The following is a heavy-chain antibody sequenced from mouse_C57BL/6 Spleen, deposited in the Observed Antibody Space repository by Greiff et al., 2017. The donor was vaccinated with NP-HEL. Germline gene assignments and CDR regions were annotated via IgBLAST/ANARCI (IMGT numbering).Heavy chain of an antibody. Sequence: QVQLQQPGAELVRPGSSVKLSCKASGYTFTSYWMHWVKQRPIQGLEWIGNIDPSDSETHYNQKFKDKATLTVDKSSSTAYMQLSSLTSEDSAVYYCARKRDYYGSRGGYFDVWGTGTTVTVSS. CDR2: IDPSDSET. D-gene: IGHD1-1*01. CDR1: GYTFTSYW. J-gene: IGHJ1*03. V-gene: IGHV1-52*01. CDR3: ARKRDYYGSRGGYFDV.